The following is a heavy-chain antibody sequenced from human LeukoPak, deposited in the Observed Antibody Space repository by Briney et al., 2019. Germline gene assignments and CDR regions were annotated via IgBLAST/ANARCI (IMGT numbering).Heavy chain of an antibody. CDR3: ARGRVTVTYSSGWYVDYYGMDV. V-gene: IGHV4-34*01. Sequence: SETLSLTCAVYGGSFSGYYWSWLRQPPGKGLEWIGEINHSGSTNYNPSLKSRVTISVDTSKNQFSLKLSSVTAADTAVYYCARGRVTVTYSSGWYVDYYGMDVWGQGTTVTVSS. CDR1: GGSFSGYY. D-gene: IGHD6-19*01. CDR2: INHSGST. J-gene: IGHJ6*02.